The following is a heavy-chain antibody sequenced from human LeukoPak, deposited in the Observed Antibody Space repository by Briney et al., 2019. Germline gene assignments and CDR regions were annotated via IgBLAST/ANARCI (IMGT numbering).Heavy chain of an antibody. J-gene: IGHJ4*02. CDR3: AREGIAAAGLDFDY. CDR2: IWYDGSNK. CDR1: GFTFSSYG. Sequence: GRSLRLSCAASGFTFSSYGVRWVRQAPGKGLELVAVIWYDGSNKYYADSVKGRFTISRDNSKNTLYLQMNSLRAEDTAVYYCAREGIAAAGLDFDYWGQGTLVTVSS. D-gene: IGHD6-13*01. V-gene: IGHV3-33*01.